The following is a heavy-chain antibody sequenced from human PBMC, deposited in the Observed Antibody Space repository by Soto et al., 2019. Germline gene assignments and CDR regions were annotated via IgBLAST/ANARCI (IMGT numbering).Heavy chain of an antibody. CDR2: TNAGNGNT. Sequence: GASVKGSCKAFWITFTSYAIHLGRPAPGQRLEWMGWTNAGNGNTKYSQKFQGRVTITRDTSASTAYMELSSLRSEDTAVYYCARDPLEPTNAHYDYWGQGTLVTVSS. CDR3: ARDPLEPTNAHYDY. D-gene: IGHD1-1*01. V-gene: IGHV1-3*01. J-gene: IGHJ4*02. CDR1: WITFTSYA.